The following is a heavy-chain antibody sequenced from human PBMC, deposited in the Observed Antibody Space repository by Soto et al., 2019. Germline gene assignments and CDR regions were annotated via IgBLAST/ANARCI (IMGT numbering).Heavy chain of an antibody. CDR2: ISGSGGST. D-gene: IGHD3-22*01. CDR3: AKEEYYYDSSGYSDFDY. CDR1: GFTFSSYA. V-gene: IGHV3-23*01. Sequence: EVQLLESGGGLVQPGGSLRLSCAASGFTFSSYAMSWVRQAPGKGLEWVSAISGSGGSTYYADSVKGRFTISRDNSKNTVYLQMNSLRAEDTAVYYCAKEEYYYDSSGYSDFDYWGQGTMVTVSS. J-gene: IGHJ4*02.